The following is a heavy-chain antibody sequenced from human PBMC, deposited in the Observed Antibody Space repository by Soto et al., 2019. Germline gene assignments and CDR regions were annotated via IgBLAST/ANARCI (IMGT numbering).Heavy chain of an antibody. Sequence: QVQLVQSGAEVKKPGASVKVSCKASGYPFTSHDINWMRQATGQGLEWMGWMNPNSGHTNYAQKFQGRVTLTRDTSISTAYMELTSLRSEDTAIYYCASDMSTTWGQGTLVTVPS. CDR2: MNPNSGHT. D-gene: IGHD2-2*01. CDR3: ASDMSTT. V-gene: IGHV1-8*01. CDR1: GYPFTSHD. J-gene: IGHJ5*02.